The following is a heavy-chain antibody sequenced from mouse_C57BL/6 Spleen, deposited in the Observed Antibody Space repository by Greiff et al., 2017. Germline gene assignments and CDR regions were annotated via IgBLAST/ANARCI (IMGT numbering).Heavy chain of an antibody. Sequence: QVQLQQSGPELVKPGASVKISCKASGYAFSSSWMNWVKQRPGKGLEWIGRIYPGDGDTNYNGKFKGKATLTADKSSSTAYMQLSSLTSEDSAVYFCARWDTTVVGGQGTLVTVSA. CDR3: ARWDTTVV. D-gene: IGHD1-1*01. CDR2: IYPGDGDT. V-gene: IGHV1-82*01. J-gene: IGHJ3*01. CDR1: GYAFSSSW.